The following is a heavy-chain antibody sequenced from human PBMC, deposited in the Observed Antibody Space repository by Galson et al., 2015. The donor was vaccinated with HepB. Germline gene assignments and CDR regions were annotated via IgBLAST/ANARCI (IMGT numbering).Heavy chain of an antibody. D-gene: IGHD3-3*01. CDR2: IDPSDSYS. CDR3: ARHWNGGTTSAWGYDYYMDV. J-gene: IGHJ6*03. V-gene: IGHV5-10-1*01. Sequence: QSGAEVKKPGESLRISCKASGYRFTSYWISWVRQMPGKGLEWMGRIDPSDSYSNYSPSFQGHVTISVDKSISTAYLQWSSLKASDTAMYYCARHWNGGTTSAWGYDYYMDVWGEGTTVTVSS. CDR1: GYRFTSYW.